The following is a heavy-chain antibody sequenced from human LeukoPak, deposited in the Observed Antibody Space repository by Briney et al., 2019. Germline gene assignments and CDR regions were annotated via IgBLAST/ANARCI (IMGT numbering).Heavy chain of an antibody. CDR1: GFTFSSYA. D-gene: IGHD5-18*01. J-gene: IGHJ4*02. Sequence: PGGSLRLSCAASGFTFSSYAMSWVRQGPGKGMKWVSAISGSGGSTYYADSVKGRFTISRDNSKNTLYLQMNSLRAEDTAVYYCAKAPYNPYSYGYYFDYWGQGTLVTVSS. CDR3: AKAPYNPYSYGYYFDY. CDR2: ISGSGGST. V-gene: IGHV3-23*01.